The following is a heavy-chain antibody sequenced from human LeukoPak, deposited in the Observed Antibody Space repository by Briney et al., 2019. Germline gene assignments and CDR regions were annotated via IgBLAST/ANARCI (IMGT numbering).Heavy chain of an antibody. Sequence: GGSLRLSCAASGFTFSDYYMSWIRQAPGKGLEWVAVIWYDGSNKYYADSVKGRFTISRDNSKNTLYLQMNSLRAEDTAVYYCARAVTAAGRVLDYWGQGTLVTVSS. CDR3: ARAVTAAGRVLDY. V-gene: IGHV3-33*08. J-gene: IGHJ4*02. CDR1: GFTFSDYY. D-gene: IGHD6-13*01. CDR2: IWYDGSNK.